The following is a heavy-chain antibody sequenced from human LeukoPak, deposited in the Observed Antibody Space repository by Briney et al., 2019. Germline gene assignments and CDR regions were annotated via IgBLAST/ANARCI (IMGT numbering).Heavy chain of an antibody. CDR2: IYSGGST. Sequence: GGSLRLSCAASEFTVSSSYMSWVRQAPGKGLEWVSVIYSGGSTYYADSVKGRFTISRDNSKNTLYLQMNSLRADDTAVYYCARDPANRGAFDIWGPGTMVTASS. CDR3: ARDPANRGAFDI. J-gene: IGHJ3*02. V-gene: IGHV3-53*01. CDR1: EFTVSSSY. D-gene: IGHD3-16*02.